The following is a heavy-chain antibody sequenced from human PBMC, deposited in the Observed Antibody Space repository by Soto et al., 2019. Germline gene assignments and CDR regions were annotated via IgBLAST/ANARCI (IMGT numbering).Heavy chain of an antibody. J-gene: IGHJ6*02. D-gene: IGHD6-13*01. CDR1: GYSFTSYW. CDR3: ARTAAAGKYYYGVDV. V-gene: IGHV5-51*01. Sequence: PGESLXISCKGPGYSFTSYWIGWVRQMPGKGLEWMGIIYPGDSDTRYSPSFQGQVTISADKSISTAYLQWSSLKASDTAMYYCARTAAAGKYYYGVDVWGQGTTVTVSS. CDR2: IYPGDSDT.